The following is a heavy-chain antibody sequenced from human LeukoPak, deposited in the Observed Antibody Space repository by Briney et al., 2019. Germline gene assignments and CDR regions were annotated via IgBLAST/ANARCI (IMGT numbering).Heavy chain of an antibody. Sequence: SETLSLTCTVSGGSISSSSYYWGWIRQPPGKGLEWIGSIYYSGSTYYNPSLKSRVAISVDTSKNQFSLKLSSVTAADTAVYYCARGWRDHRAFDIWGQGTMVTVSS. CDR2: IYYSGST. V-gene: IGHV4-39*07. CDR1: GGSISSSSYY. J-gene: IGHJ3*02. CDR3: ARGWRDHRAFDI. D-gene: IGHD5-24*01.